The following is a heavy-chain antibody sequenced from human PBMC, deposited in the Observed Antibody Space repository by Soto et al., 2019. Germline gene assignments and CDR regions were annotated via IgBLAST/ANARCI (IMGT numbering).Heavy chain of an antibody. CDR2: IYYSGST. CDR1: GGSISSYY. V-gene: IGHV4-59*01. J-gene: IGHJ5*02. Sequence: PSETLSLTCTVSGGSISSYYWSWIRQPPGKGLEWIGYIYYSGSTNYNPSLKSRVTISVDTSKNQFSLKLSSVTAADTAVYYCARGPNAEWFDPWGQGTLVTVSS. CDR3: ARGPNAEWFDP.